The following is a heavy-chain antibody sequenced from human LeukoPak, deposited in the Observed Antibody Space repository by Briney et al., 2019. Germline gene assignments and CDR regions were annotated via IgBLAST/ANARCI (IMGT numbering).Heavy chain of an antibody. V-gene: IGHV3-30*04. CDR3: ASLGDYDY. Sequence: GGSLRLSCAASGFTFSSYAMHWVRQAPGKGLEWVAVISYDGSNKYYADSVKGRFTISRDNSKNTLYLQMNSLRAEDTAVYYCASLGDYDYWGQGTLVTASS. D-gene: IGHD4-17*01. J-gene: IGHJ4*02. CDR2: ISYDGSNK. CDR1: GFTFSSYA.